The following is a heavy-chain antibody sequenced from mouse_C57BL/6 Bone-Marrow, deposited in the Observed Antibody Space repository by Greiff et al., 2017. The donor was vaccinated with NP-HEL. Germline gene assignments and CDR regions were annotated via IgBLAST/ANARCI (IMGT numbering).Heavy chain of an antibody. J-gene: IGHJ1*03. Sequence: EVQRVESGPGLVKPSQSLSLTCSVTGYSITSGYYWNWIRQFPGNKLEWMGYISYDGSNNYNPSLKNRISITRDTSKNQFFLKLNSVTTEDTATYYCAREHGSSYWYFDVWGTGTTVTVSS. D-gene: IGHD1-1*01. CDR2: ISYDGSN. CDR3: AREHGSSYWYFDV. CDR1: GYSITSGYY. V-gene: IGHV3-6*01.